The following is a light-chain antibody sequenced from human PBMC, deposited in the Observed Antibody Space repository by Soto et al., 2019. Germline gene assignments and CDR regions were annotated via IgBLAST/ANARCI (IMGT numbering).Light chain of an antibody. Sequence: EIVMTQSPATLSVSPGERATLSCRASQSVSSNLAWYQQKPGQAPRLLIYGASTRATGIPARFSGSGSGTEFTLTISSLQTEDFAVYYWQQYNTWPKTFGQGTKLEIK. CDR2: GAS. J-gene: IGKJ2*01. CDR3: QQYNTWPKT. CDR1: QSVSSN. V-gene: IGKV3-15*01.